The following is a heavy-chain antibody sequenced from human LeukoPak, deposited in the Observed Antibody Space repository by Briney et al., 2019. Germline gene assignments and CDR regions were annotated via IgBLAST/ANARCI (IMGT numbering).Heavy chain of an antibody. V-gene: IGHV3-30*02. CDR3: AKDPYGSGGSFDY. Sequence: PGGSLRLSCAASGFTFSSYGMHWVRRAPGKGLEWVAFIRYDGSNKYYADSVKGRFTISRDNSKNTLYLQMNSLRAEDTAVYYCAKDPYGSGGSFDYWGQGAQVTVSS. J-gene: IGHJ4*02. CDR1: GFTFSSYG. D-gene: IGHD3-10*01. CDR2: IRYDGSNK.